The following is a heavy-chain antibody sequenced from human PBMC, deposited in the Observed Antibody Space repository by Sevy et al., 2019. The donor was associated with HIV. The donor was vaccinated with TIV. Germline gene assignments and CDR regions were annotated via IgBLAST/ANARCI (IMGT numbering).Heavy chain of an antibody. Sequence: GGSLRLSCAASGFTFSSYAMSWVRQAPGKGLEWVSAISGSGGSTYYADSVKGRFTIHRDNSKNTLYLQMNSLRAEDTAVYYCAKDIVVVPAAMRRYYYYGMDVWGQGTTVTVSS. D-gene: IGHD2-2*01. J-gene: IGHJ6*02. CDR3: AKDIVVVPAAMRRYYYYGMDV. CDR2: ISGSGGST. V-gene: IGHV3-23*01. CDR1: GFTFSSYA.